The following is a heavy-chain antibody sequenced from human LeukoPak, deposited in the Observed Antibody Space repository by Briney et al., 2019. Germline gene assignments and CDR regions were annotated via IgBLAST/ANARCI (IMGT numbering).Heavy chain of an antibody. J-gene: IGHJ6*03. Sequence: EASVKVSCKASGYTFINYYIHWVRQAPGQGLEWMGWINPNSGATKYPQNFQGRVTMTTDMSIDTVYMEVRWLRPADTALYYCARGRGRWGGSPYYMDVWGKGTTVSVSS. CDR2: INPNSGAT. D-gene: IGHD3-10*01. CDR3: ARGRGRWGGSPYYMDV. V-gene: IGHV1-2*02. CDR1: GYTFINYY.